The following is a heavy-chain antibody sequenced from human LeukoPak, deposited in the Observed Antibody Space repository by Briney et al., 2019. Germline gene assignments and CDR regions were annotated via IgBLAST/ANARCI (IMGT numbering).Heavy chain of an antibody. D-gene: IGHD3-9*01. CDR2: IYYSGST. CDR1: GGSISSGGYY. Sequence: SQTLSLTCTVSGGSISSGGYYWSWIRQHPGKGLEWIGYIYYSGSTYYNPSLKSRVTISVDTSKSQFSLKLSSVTAAGTAVYYCARVVRYFDWLPYGMDVWGKGTTVTVSS. V-gene: IGHV4-31*03. J-gene: IGHJ6*04. CDR3: ARVVRYFDWLPYGMDV.